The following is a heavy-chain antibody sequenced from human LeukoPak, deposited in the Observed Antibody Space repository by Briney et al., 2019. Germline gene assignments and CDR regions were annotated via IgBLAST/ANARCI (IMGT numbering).Heavy chain of an antibody. CDR2: INPSGGST. J-gene: IGHJ5*02. V-gene: IGHV1-46*01. CDR1: GYTFTSYY. D-gene: IGHD2-2*01. Sequence: ASVKVSCKASGYTFTSYYMHWVRQAPGQGLEWMGIINPSGGSTSYAQKFQGRVTMTRDMSTSTVYMELSSLRSEDTAVYYCARARQGVSSTSCIWFDPWGQGTLVTVSS. CDR3: ARARQGVSSTSCIWFDP.